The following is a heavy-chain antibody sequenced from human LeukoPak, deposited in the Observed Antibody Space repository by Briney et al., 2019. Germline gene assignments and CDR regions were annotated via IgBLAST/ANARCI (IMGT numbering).Heavy chain of an antibody. CDR3: ATIFADLGFDY. CDR2: VDPEDGET. Sequence: EASVKVSCKASGYTFTDYYMHWVQQAPGEGLEWMGRVDPEDGETIYAEKFQGRVTITADTSTDTAYMELSSLRSEDTAVYYCATIFADLGFDYWGQGTLVTVSS. D-gene: IGHD3-3*01. CDR1: GYTFTDYY. V-gene: IGHV1-69-2*01. J-gene: IGHJ4*02.